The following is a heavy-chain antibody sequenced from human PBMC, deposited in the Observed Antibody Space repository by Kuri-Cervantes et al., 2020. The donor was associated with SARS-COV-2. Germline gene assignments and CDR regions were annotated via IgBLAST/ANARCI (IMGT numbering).Heavy chain of an antibody. V-gene: IGHV3-48*01. D-gene: IGHD6-19*01. CDR1: GFTFSSYS. CDR2: ISSSSSTI. Sequence: GESLKISCAASGFTFSSYSMNWVRQAPGKGLEWVSYISSSSSTIYYADSVKGRFTISRDNAKNSLYLQMNSLRAEDTAVYYCAKVAEEDSSGWYPDYYYGMDVWGQGTTVTVSS. CDR3: AKVAEEDSSGWYPDYYYGMDV. J-gene: IGHJ6*02.